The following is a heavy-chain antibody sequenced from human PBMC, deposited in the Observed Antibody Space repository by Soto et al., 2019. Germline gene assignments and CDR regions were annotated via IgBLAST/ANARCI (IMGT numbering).Heavy chain of an antibody. J-gene: IGHJ4*02. CDR1: GGSISSGGYS. Sequence: QLQLQESGSGLVKPSQTLSLTCAVSGGSISSGGYSWSWIRQPPGKGLEWIGYIYHSGSTYYNPSLHSRATISADRSKTQFSLKLSSVTAADTAVYYCARGMTTVTTLDSWGQGTLVTVSS. CDR3: ARGMTTVTTLDS. V-gene: IGHV4-30-2*01. D-gene: IGHD4-4*01. CDR2: IYHSGST.